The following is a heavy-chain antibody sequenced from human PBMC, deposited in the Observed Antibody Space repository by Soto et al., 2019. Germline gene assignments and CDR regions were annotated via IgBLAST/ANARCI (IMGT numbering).Heavy chain of an antibody. CDR3: AREIVTAGGNNYFDP. V-gene: IGHV4-4*02. J-gene: IGHJ5*02. D-gene: IGHD2-21*02. CDR2: VYHTGDT. CDR1: GGTVASSHW. Sequence: QVQLQEWGPRLVKPSVSLSLTCGVSGGTVASSHWWSWLRQSPGGGLEWIGNVYHTGDTNLNPSLQSRVTISVDKSNNQFSLRLNSLTAADTAVYFCAREIVTAGGNNYFDPWGPGTLVTVSS.